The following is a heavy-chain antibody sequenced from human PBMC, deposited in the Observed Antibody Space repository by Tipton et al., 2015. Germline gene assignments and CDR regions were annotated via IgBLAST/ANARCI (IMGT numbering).Heavy chain of an antibody. Sequence: QLVQSGGGLVQPGGSLRLSCAASGIIINNILMSWVRQAPGKGLEWVSVTYADGRTDYAGSVKGRFTVSRDNSKNTIYLQMKSLRAEDTAVYYCATDAVERYFEYWGQGTLVTVSS. CDR3: ATDAVERYFEY. CDR2: TYADGRT. V-gene: IGHV3-53*01. D-gene: IGHD1-1*01. CDR1: GIIINNIL. J-gene: IGHJ4*02.